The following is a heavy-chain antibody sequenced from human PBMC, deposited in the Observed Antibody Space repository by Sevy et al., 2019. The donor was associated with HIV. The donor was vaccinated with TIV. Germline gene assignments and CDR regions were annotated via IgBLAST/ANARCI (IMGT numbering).Heavy chain of an antibody. CDR1: GYTFTSYG. CDR2: ISAYNGNT. D-gene: IGHD2-2*01. J-gene: IGHJ4*02. V-gene: IGHV1-18*01. Sequence: ASVKVSCKASGYTFTSYGISWVRQATGQGLEWMGWISAYNGNTNYAQKLQGRVTMTTDTSTSTAYMELRSLRSDDTAVYYCARARRSGYCSSTSCPPNNFDYWGQGTLVTVSS. CDR3: ARARRSGYCSSTSCPPNNFDY.